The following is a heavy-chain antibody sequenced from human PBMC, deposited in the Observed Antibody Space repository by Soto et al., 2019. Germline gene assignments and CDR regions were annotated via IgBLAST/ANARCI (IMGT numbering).Heavy chain of an antibody. D-gene: IGHD1-1*01. V-gene: IGHV3-33*01. CDR1: GFTFSSYG. CDR3: ARQSLGNIRLRGFDY. Sequence: QVQLVESGGGVVQPGRSLRLSCAASGFTFSSYGMHWVRQAPGKGLEWVAVIWYDGSEKYYADSVKGRFTISRDNSKNPLYLQMNSLRAEDTAVYYCARQSLGNIRLRGFDYWGQGALVTVSS. CDR2: IWYDGSEK. J-gene: IGHJ4*02.